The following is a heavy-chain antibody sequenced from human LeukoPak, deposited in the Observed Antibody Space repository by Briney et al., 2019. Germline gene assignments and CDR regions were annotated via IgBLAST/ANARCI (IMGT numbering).Heavy chain of an antibody. CDR3: ATNILVRDIINWFDP. V-gene: IGHV1-2*02. CDR1: GYTFTGYY. Sequence: ASVKVSCKASGYTFTGYYMHWVRQAPGQGLEWMGWINPDSGGTNFAQKFQGRVTMTRDTSISTAYMELSRLRSDDTAVYYCATNILVRDIINWFDPWGQGTLVTVSS. D-gene: IGHD3-10*01. CDR2: INPDSGGT. J-gene: IGHJ5*02.